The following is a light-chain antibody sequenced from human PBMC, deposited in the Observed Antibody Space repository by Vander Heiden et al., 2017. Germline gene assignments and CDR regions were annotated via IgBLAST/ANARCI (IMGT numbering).Light chain of an antibody. CDR3: QSYDSSLSGFHVV. V-gene: IGLV1-40*01. J-gene: IGLJ2*01. CDR1: SSNIGAGYD. CDR2: GNS. Sequence: QSVLTQPLSVSGAPGQRVTISCTGSSSNIGAGYDVHWYQQHPGTAPKLLIYGNSNRPSGVPDRFSGSKSGTSASLAITGLQAEDEADYYCQSYDSSLSGFHVVFGGGTKLTVL.